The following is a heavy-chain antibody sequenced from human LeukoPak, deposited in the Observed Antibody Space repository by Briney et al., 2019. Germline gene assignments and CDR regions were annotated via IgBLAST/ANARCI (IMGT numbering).Heavy chain of an antibody. Sequence: SETLSLTCTVSGGSISTYHWNWIRKSPEKGLEWIGYMQSTGNSNYNPSLKSRVTMSVDMSRNQIVLNLSSVTPADTAVYFCASDKQHSYGRYFDHWGQGILVTVSS. CDR1: GGSISTYH. V-gene: IGHV4-59*01. CDR3: ASDKQHSYGRYFDH. D-gene: IGHD5-18*01. J-gene: IGHJ4*02. CDR2: MQSTGNS.